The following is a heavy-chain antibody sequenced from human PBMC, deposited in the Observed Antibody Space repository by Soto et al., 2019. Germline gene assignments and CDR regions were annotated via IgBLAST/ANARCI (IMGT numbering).Heavy chain of an antibody. Sequence: VQLQQWGAGLLEPSETLSLTCAVFSESFSSYYWTWIRQPQGKGLEWIGEINHSGTTNYNPSLKSRVTMSVDTSKKQFSQKLRSVTAADTAIYYCARGISHNYGWFDPWGQGTQVTVSS. CDR2: INHSGTT. J-gene: IGHJ5*02. D-gene: IGHD4-17*01. CDR1: SESFSSYY. CDR3: ARGISHNYGWFDP. V-gene: IGHV4-34*01.